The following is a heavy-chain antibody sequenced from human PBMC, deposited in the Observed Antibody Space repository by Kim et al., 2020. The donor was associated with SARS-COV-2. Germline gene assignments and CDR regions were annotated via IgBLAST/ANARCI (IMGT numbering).Heavy chain of an antibody. J-gene: IGHJ6*03. V-gene: IGHV3-7*01. Sequence: GGSLRLSCAASGFTFSSYGMSWVRQAPGKGLEWVANINQDGSEKYYVDSVKGRFTISRDNAKNSLYLQMNSLRAEDTAVYYCARAPVDIVATHLTTTHYYYYYYMDVWGKGTTVTVSS. CDR1: GFTFSSYG. CDR2: INQDGSEK. D-gene: IGHD5-12*01. CDR3: ARAPVDIVATHLTTTHYYYYYYMDV.